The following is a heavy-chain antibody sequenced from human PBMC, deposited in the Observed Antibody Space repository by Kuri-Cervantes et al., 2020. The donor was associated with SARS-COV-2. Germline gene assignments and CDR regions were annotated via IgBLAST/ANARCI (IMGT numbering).Heavy chain of an antibody. D-gene: IGHD1-26*01. CDR1: GFTFSDYY. V-gene: IGHV3-11*04. CDR2: ISSSGSTI. CDR3: ARESLSPSRGTVGATVDFDY. J-gene: IGHJ4*02. Sequence: GESLKISCAASGFTFSDYYMSWIRQAPGKGLEWVSYISSSGSTIYYADSVKGRFTISRDNAKNSLYLQMNSLRAEDTAVYYCARESLSPSRGTVGATVDFDYWGQGTLVTVSS.